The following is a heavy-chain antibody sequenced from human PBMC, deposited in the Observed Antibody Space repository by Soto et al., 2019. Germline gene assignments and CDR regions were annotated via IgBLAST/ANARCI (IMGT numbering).Heavy chain of an antibody. CDR1: GFTLSSYS. CDR2: ISSSSSTI. V-gene: IGHV3-48*01. CDR3: AREGGGCSGGSCYSVRYYYYYMDV. Sequence: PGGSLRLSCAASGFTLSSYSMNWVRQAPGKGLEWVSYISSSSSTIYYADSVKGRFTISRDNAKNSLYLQMNSLRAEDTAVYYCAREGGGCSGGSCYSVRYYYYYMDVWGKGTTVTVSS. D-gene: IGHD2-15*01. J-gene: IGHJ6*03.